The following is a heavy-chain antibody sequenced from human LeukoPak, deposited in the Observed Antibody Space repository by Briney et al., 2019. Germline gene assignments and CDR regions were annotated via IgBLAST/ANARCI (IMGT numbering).Heavy chain of an antibody. CDR3: ARHYCKRQRWCLVL. D-gene: IGHD1-1*01. CDR2: IYYTGTT. CDR1: RFTISSFY. J-gene: IGHJ2*01. V-gene: IGHV4-59*08. Sequence: SETLSFTCSVSRFTISSFYLTWIRQPPGKGLECIGYIYYTGTTNYNPSLKGRVIMSLDTSKNQFSLQLTSVTAPDTAVYYCARHYCKRQRWCLVLWGRGPLVTVSS.